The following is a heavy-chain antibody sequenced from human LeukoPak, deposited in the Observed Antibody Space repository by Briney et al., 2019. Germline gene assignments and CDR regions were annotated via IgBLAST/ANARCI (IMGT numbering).Heavy chain of an antibody. CDR1: GFTFSSYG. J-gene: IGHJ4*02. D-gene: IGHD4-23*01. CDR3: AKVTTVVGFDY. CDR2: ISYDGSNK. Sequence: GRSLRLSCAASGFTFSSYGMHWVRQAPGKGLEWVAVISYDGSNKYYADSAKGRFTISRDNSKNTLYLQMNSLRAEDTAVYYCAKVTTVVGFDYWGQGTLVTVSS. V-gene: IGHV3-30*18.